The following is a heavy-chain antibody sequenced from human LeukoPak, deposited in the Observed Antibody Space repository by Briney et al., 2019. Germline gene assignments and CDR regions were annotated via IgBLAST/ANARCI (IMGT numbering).Heavy chain of an antibody. CDR1: GLTVSSNS. Sequence: GGSLRLSCTVSGLTVSSNSMSWVRQAPGKGLEWVSFISNSAERHYSDAVKGGCSISRDSSKNTLYLQMNSLRAEDTAVYYCARRAGIYSHPYHYWGQGTLVTVSS. CDR2: ISNSAER. D-gene: IGHD1-14*01. CDR3: ARRAGIYSHPYHY. J-gene: IGHJ4*02. V-gene: IGHV3-53*01.